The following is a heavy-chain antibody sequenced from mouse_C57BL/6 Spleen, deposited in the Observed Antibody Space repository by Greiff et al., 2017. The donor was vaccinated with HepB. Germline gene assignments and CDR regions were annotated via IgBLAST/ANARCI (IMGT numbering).Heavy chain of an antibody. D-gene: IGHD1-1*01. CDR1: GYTFTDYN. J-gene: IGHJ1*03. CDR2: INPNNGGT. CDR3: ARGHITTPVATWEYFDV. Sequence: EVQLQQSGPELVKPGASVKMSCKASGYTFTDYNMHWVKQSHGKSLEWIGYINPNNGGTSYNQKFKGKATLTVNKSSSTAYMELRSLTSEDSAVYYCARGHITTPVATWEYFDVWGTGTTVTVSS. V-gene: IGHV1-22*01.